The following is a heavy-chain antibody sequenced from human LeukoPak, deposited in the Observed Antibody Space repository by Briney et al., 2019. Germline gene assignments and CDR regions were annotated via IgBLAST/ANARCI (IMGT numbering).Heavy chain of an antibody. CDR3: AKGGSYYYDSSGYYGY. CDR2: ISGSGGNT. Sequence: GGSLRLSCAASGFTFSSYAMSWVRQAPGKGLEWVSAISGSGGNTYYADSVKGRFTISRDNSKNTLYLQMNSLRAEDTAVYYCAKGGSYYYDSSGYYGYWGQGTLVTVSS. CDR1: GFTFSSYA. D-gene: IGHD3-22*01. V-gene: IGHV3-23*01. J-gene: IGHJ4*02.